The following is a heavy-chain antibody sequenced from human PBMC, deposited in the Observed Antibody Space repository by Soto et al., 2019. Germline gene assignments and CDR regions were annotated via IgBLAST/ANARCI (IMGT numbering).Heavy chain of an antibody. V-gene: IGHV3-72*01. CDR2: IRRKANSYTT. J-gene: IGHJ6*02. CDR3: GMLGGWSGGSSGMDV. Sequence: EVQLVESGGGLVQPGGSLRLSCAASGLIFSDYHMDWVRQAPGKGLEWVGRIRRKANSYTTEYAASVKGRFTISRDDSKNSLYLQMNSLKSEYTAVYYCGMLGGWSGGSSGMDVWGQGTTVTVSS. CDR1: GLIFSDYH. D-gene: IGHD6-19*01.